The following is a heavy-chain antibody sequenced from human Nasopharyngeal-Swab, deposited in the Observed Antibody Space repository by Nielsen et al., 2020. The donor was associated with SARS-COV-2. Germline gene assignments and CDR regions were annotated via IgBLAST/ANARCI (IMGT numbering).Heavy chain of an antibody. CDR2: IWYDGSKT. Sequence: GESLKISCAASGFTFSGYGMHWVRQAPGKGPEWVAVIWYDGSKTYYTDSVKGRFTISRDNSKNTLYLQMNSLRAEDTAVYYCARVRGYSGSYWGYYFDHWGQGTVVTVSS. J-gene: IGHJ4*02. V-gene: IGHV3-33*01. CDR1: GFTFSGYG. D-gene: IGHD1-26*01. CDR3: ARVRGYSGSYWGYYFDH.